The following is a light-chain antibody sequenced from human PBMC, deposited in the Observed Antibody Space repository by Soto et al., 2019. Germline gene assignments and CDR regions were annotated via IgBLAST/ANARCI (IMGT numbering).Light chain of an antibody. CDR1: TGAVTTDHY. CDR2: DTS. V-gene: IGLV7-46*01. J-gene: IGLJ3*02. Sequence: QAVVTQEPSLTVSPGGTVTLTCGSNTGAVTTDHYPYWFQQKPGQAPRTLIWDTSNKHSWTPARFSGFLLGGQAALTLSGAQPEDEAEYSCLLSYTGTWVFGGGTQLTVL. CDR3: LLSYTGTWV.